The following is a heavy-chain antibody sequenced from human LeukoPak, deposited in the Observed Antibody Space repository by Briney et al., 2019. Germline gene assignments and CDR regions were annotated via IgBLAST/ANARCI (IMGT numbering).Heavy chain of an antibody. V-gene: IGHV3-11*04. CDR1: GFTFSDYY. CDR2: ISSSGSAI. J-gene: IGHJ5*02. CDR3: ARDGVGYCSGGSCSYIWFDP. D-gene: IGHD2-15*01. Sequence: GGSLRLSCAASGFTFSDYYMSWIRQAPGKGLEWVSYISSSGSAIYYADSVKGRFTISRDNAKNSLYLQMNSLRAEDTAVYYCARDGVGYCSGGSCSYIWFDPWGQGTLVTVSS.